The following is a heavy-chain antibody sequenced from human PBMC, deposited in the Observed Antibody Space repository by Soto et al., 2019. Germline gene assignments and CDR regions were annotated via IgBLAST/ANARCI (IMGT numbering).Heavy chain of an antibody. CDR2: ISYDGSNK. Sequence: GGSLRLSCAASGFTFSSYGMHWVRQASGKGLEWVAVISYDGSNKYYADSVKGRFTISRDNSKNTLYLQMNSLRAEDTAVYYCAKNPRKGYYYYYYMDVWGKGTTVTVSS. J-gene: IGHJ6*03. V-gene: IGHV3-30*18. CDR1: GFTFSSYG. CDR3: AKNPRKGYYYYYYMDV.